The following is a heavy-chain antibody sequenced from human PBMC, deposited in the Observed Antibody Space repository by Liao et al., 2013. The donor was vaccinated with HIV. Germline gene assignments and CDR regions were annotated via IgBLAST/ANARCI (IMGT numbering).Heavy chain of an antibody. CDR2: INHSGST. J-gene: IGHJ6*03. V-gene: IGHV4-34*01. CDR3: ARGARTTAYYYYYMDV. D-gene: IGHD1-7*01. CDR1: GGSFNGYY. Sequence: QVQLQQWGAGLLKPSETLSLTCAVYGGSFNGYYWSWIRQPPGKGLEWIGEINHSGSTNYNPSLKSRVTISVDTSKNQFSLKLSSVTAADTAVYYCARGARTTAYYYYYMDVWGKGTTVTVSS.